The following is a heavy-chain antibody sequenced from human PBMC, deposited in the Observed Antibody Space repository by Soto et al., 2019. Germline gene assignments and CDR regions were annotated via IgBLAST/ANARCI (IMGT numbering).Heavy chain of an antibody. CDR2: IYYSGST. D-gene: IGHD6-6*01. CDR3: ARDVGSIGYSSSAGYYYYGMDV. CDR1: GGSISSYY. Sequence: SETLSLTCTVSGGSISSYYWSWIRQPPGKGLEWIGYIYYSGSTYYNPSLKSRVTISVDTSKNQFSLKLSSVTAADTAVYYCARDVGSIGYSSSAGYYYYGMDVWGQGTTVTVSS. J-gene: IGHJ6*02. V-gene: IGHV4-59*12.